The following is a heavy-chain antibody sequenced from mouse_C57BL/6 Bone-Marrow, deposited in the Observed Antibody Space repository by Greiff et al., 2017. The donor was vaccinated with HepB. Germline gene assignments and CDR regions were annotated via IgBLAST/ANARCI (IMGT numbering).Heavy chain of an antibody. CDR2: IDPSDSYT. D-gene: IGHD2-4*01. CDR1: GYTFTSYW. Sequence: QVQLQQPGAELVMPGASVKLSCKASGYTFTSYWMHWVKQRPGQGLEWIGEIDPSDSYTNYNQKFKGKSTLTVDTSSSTAYMQHSSLTSEDSAVYYCARMGFYDYDEDWFAYWGQGTLVTVSA. J-gene: IGHJ3*01. V-gene: IGHV1-69*01. CDR3: ARMGFYDYDEDWFAY.